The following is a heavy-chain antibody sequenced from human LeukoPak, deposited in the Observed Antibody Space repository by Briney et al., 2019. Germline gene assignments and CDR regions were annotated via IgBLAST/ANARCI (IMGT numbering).Heavy chain of an antibody. CDR2: IVVGSGNT. V-gene: IGHV1-58*02. CDR1: GFTFTSSA. Sequence: SVKVSCKASGFTFTSSAMRWVRQARGQRLEWIGWIVVGSGNTNYAQKFQERVTITRDMSTSTAYMELSSLRSEDTAVYYCAAGRVVVAASYYYYYMDVWGKGTTVTVSS. D-gene: IGHD2-15*01. J-gene: IGHJ6*03. CDR3: AAGRVVVAASYYYYYMDV.